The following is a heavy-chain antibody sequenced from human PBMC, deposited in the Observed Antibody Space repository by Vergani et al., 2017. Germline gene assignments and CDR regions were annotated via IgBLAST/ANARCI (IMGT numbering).Heavy chain of an antibody. CDR2: IYHSGST. CDR1: GDSISSGYY. J-gene: IGHJ4*02. V-gene: IGHV4-38-2*01. CDR3: ARHLRQQPNDY. D-gene: IGHD6-13*01. Sequence: QVQLQESGPGLVKPSETLSLTCAVPGDSISSGYYWGWIRQPPGKGLEWIGSIYHSGSTYYNPSLKSRVTISVDTSKNQFSLKLSSVTAADTAVYYCARHLRQQPNDYWGQGTLVTVSS.